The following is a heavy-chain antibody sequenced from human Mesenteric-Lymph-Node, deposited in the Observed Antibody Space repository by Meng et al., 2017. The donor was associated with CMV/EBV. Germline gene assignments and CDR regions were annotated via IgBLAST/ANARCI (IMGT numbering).Heavy chain of an antibody. CDR3: ARVHCSSPRCYDYGMDV. V-gene: IGHV3-7*01. CDR1: GFSFINSW. D-gene: IGHD2-2*01. CDR2: INQDGSEK. Sequence: GGSLRLSCAASGFSFINSWMTWVRQTPGTGLEWVAKINQDGSEKYYVDSVRGRFTISRDNAKTSLYLQMNSLRAEDTAVYYCARVHCSSPRCYDYGMDVWGQGTTVTVSS. J-gene: IGHJ6*02.